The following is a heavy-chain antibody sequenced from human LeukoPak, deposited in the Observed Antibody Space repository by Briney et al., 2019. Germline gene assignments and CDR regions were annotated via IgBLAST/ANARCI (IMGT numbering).Heavy chain of an antibody. CDR3: IIPLPYSAQ. CDR1: GFTFSNAY. V-gene: IGHV3-15*07. Sequence: GGSLRLSCAASGFTFSNAYMNWVRQAPGKGLEWVGRIKPKTDGETTEYAAPVKGRFSISRDDSKNMLYLQMSSLKTEDTAVYYCIIPLPYSAQGGQGTLVTVSS. D-gene: IGHD2-21*01. J-gene: IGHJ4*02. CDR2: IKPKTDGETT.